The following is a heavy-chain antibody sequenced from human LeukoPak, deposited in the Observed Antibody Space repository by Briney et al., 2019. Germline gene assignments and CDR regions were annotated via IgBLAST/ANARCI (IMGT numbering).Heavy chain of an antibody. J-gene: IGHJ3*02. D-gene: IGHD2-15*01. CDR3: ARDRRGYCSGGSCFDDAFDI. CDR2: INHSGST. Sequence: SETLSLTCAVYGGSFSDYFWTWIRQPPGKGLEWIGEINHSGSTNYNPSLKSRVTISVDTSKNQFPLKLSSVTAADTAVYYCARDRRGYCSGGSCFDDAFDIWGQGTMVTVSS. CDR1: GGSFSDYF. V-gene: IGHV4-34*01.